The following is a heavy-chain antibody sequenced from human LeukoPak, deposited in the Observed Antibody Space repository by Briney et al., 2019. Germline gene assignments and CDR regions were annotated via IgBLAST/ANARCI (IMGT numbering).Heavy chain of an antibody. D-gene: IGHD2/OR15-2a*01. CDR1: GDSVSINSAA. V-gene: IGHV6-1*01. CDR2: TYYRSKWYN. J-gene: IGHJ5*02. CDR3: ARDVIAETNWFDP. Sequence: SXTLSLTCAISGDSVSINSAAWNWIRQSPSRGLEWLGRTYYRSKWYNNYAVSVKSRITINPDTSKNQFSLQLNSVTPEDTAVYYCARDVIAETNWFDPWGQGTLVTVSS.